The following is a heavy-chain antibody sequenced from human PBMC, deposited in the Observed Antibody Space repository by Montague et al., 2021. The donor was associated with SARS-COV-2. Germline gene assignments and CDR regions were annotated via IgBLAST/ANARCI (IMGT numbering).Heavy chain of an antibody. D-gene: IGHD3-10*01. V-gene: IGHV4-59*08. CDR3: TRLPRGSGTWGYFDY. CDR1: DGSIRSYY. J-gene: IGHJ4*02. Sequence: SETLSLTCTVSDGSIRSYYWNWMRQTPGKGLEWIGYMYDSGTANYNPSLRSRVTLMVDASRNQFSLELSSVTAADTAMYYCTRLPRGSGTWGYFDYWAQGTLVTVSS. CDR2: MYDSGTA.